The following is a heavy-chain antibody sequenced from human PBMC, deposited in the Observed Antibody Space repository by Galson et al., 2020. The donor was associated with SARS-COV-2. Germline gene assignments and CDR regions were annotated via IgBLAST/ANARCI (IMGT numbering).Heavy chain of an antibody. Sequence: GESLKISCAASGFTFDDYAMHWVRQAPGKGLEWVSLISGDGGSTYYADSVKGRFTISRDNSKNSLYLQMNSLRTEDTALYYCAKDIDPSPICSSTSCYAYFYYGMDVWGQGTTVTVSS. CDR2: ISGDGGST. D-gene: IGHD2-2*01. J-gene: IGHJ6*02. CDR1: GFTFDDYA. CDR3: AKDIDPSPICSSTSCYAYFYYGMDV. V-gene: IGHV3-43*02.